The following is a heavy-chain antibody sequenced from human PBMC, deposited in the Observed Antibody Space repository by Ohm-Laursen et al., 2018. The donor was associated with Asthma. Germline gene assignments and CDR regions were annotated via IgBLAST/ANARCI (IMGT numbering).Heavy chain of an antibody. CDR1: GASINSGGYY. V-gene: IGHV4-31*03. D-gene: IGHD5-18*01. CDR3: AREVDTPTDTDAFDI. CDR2: IYYIGST. Sequence: TLSLTCTVSGASINSGGYYWSWIRRHPGKGLEWIGYIYYIGSTFYNPSLESRATISRDTSRNQFSLKLTSVTAADTAVYYCAREVDTPTDTDAFDIWGQGTMVTVSS. J-gene: IGHJ3*02.